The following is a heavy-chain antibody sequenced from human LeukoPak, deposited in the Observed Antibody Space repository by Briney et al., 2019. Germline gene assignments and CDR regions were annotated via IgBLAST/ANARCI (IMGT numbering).Heavy chain of an antibody. Sequence: PGRSLRLSCAASGFTFDDYAMHWVRQAPGKGLEWVSGISWNGGSIGYADSVKGRFTISRDNAKNSLYLQMNSLRAEDTALYYCAKDKGSSGWDFDYWGQGTLVTVSS. CDR2: ISWNGGSI. V-gene: IGHV3-9*01. CDR3: AKDKGSSGWDFDY. D-gene: IGHD6-19*01. J-gene: IGHJ4*02. CDR1: GFTFDDYA.